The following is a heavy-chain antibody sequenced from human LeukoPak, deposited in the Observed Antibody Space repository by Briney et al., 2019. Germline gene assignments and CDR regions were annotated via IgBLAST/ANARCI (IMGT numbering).Heavy chain of an antibody. V-gene: IGHV3-66*01. CDR1: GFTVSSNY. Sequence: GGSLGLSCAASGFTVSSNYMSWVRQAPGKGLEWVSVFYSGGSTYYADSVKGRFTISRDNSKNTLYLQMNSLRAEDTAVYYCAKGYYYGMDVWGQGTTVTVSS. CDR2: FYSGGST. J-gene: IGHJ6*02. CDR3: AKGYYYGMDV.